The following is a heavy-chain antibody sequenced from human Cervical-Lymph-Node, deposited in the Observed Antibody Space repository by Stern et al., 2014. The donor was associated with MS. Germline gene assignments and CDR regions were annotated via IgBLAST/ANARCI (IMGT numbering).Heavy chain of an antibody. Sequence: QLVESGGVVVRPGGSLRLSCAASGFTFADYTMHWVRQAPGKGLEWVSLITWDGGSTKYADSVKGRFTISRDKADNSLYLQMNSLRAEDTAVYFCAREKHYYDDSGYNEGPLDYWGQGTLVTVSS. CDR3: AREKHYYDDSGYNEGPLDY. V-gene: IGHV3-43*01. CDR1: GFTFADYT. J-gene: IGHJ4*02. D-gene: IGHD3-22*01. CDR2: ITWDGGST.